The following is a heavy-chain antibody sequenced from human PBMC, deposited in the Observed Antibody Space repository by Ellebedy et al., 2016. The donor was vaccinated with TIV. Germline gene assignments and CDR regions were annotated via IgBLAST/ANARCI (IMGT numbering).Heavy chain of an antibody. CDR1: GFTFSSNW. J-gene: IGHJ6*02. CDR2: IWYDGNNK. Sequence: PGGSLRLSCAASGFTFSSNWMTWVRQAPGKGLEWVAVIWYDGNNKQYADSVKGRFTISRDNSKNTLYLQMNSLRAEDTAVYYCAKDKVFGDSKWEIDVWGQGTTVTVSS. V-gene: IGHV3-33*06. CDR3: AKDKVFGDSKWEIDV. D-gene: IGHD4-17*01.